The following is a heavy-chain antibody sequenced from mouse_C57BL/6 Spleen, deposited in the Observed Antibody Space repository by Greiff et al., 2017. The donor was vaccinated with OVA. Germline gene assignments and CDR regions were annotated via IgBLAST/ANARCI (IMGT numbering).Heavy chain of an antibody. CDR1: GYSITSGYF. J-gene: IGHJ3*01. Sequence: EVKLLESGPGLVKPSQSLSLTCSVTGYSITSGYFWYWIRQFPGNKLEWMGYISYDGSNNYNPSLKNRISITRDTSKNQFFLKLNSVTTEDTATYYCAREDYGSPFAYWGQGTLVTVSA. V-gene: IGHV3-6*01. D-gene: IGHD1-1*01. CDR2: ISYDGSN. CDR3: AREDYGSPFAY.